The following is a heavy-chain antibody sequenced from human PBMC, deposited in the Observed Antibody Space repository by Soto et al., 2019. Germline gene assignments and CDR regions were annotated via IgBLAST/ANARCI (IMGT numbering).Heavy chain of an antibody. Sequence: QVQLVESGGGVVQPGRSLRLSCAASGFTFSSYGMHWVRQAPGKGLEWVAVISYDGSNKYYADSVKGRFTISRDNSKNTLYLQMNSLRAEDTAVYYCAKDRGTMIVVAPYDYWGQGTPVTDSS. J-gene: IGHJ4*02. CDR3: AKDRGTMIVVAPYDY. CDR2: ISYDGSNK. V-gene: IGHV3-30*18. CDR1: GFTFSSYG. D-gene: IGHD3-22*01.